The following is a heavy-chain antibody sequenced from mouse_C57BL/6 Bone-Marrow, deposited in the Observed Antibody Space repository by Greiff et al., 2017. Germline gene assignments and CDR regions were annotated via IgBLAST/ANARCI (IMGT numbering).Heavy chain of an antibody. V-gene: IGHV1-55*01. CDR2: IYPTSGRT. J-gene: IGHJ2*01. D-gene: IGHD3-1*01. CDR3: ARSGPPGRSFDY. CDR1: GYTFTSYW. Sequence: QVQLQQPGAELVKPGASVKMSCKASGYTFTSYWITWVKQRPGQGLEWIGDIYPTSGRTNYNEKFKSKAILTVDTSSNTAYMQISSLTSEGSAVFYCARSGPPGRSFDYWGQGPTLTVSS.